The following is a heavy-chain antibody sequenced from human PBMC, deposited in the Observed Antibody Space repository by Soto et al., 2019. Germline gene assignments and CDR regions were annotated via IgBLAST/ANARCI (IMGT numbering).Heavy chain of an antibody. Sequence: SVKASCKASGGTFRSYTISWVRQAPGQGLEWMGRIIPILGIANYAQKFQGRVTITADKSTSTAYMELSSLRSEDTAVYYCARDIVGYDAFDIWGQGTMVTVSS. CDR2: IIPILGIA. CDR3: ARDIVGYDAFDI. J-gene: IGHJ3*02. CDR1: GGTFRSYT. D-gene: IGHD1-26*01. V-gene: IGHV1-69*04.